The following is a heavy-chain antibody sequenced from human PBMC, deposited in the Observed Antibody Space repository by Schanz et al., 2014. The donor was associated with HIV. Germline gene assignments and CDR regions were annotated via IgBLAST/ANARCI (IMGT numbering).Heavy chain of an antibody. J-gene: IGHJ6*02. Sequence: QGQLVESGGGVVRPGRSLRLSCTATGFTFNVYGMHWVRQAPGKGLEWVARISPDGDTQHYADSLKGRFTISRDNFKNTLDLQMDSLRAEDTAVYYCANSGYCTSGICYMRGYDMDVWGQGTTVTVSS. D-gene: IGHD2-8*01. CDR3: ANSGYCTSGICYMRGYDMDV. CDR2: ISPDGDTQ. V-gene: IGHV3-30*18. CDR1: GFTFNVYG.